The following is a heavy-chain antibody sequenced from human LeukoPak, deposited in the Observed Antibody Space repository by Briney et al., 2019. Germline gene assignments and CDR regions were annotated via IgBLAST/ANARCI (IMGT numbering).Heavy chain of an antibody. CDR1: GFSFGSYW. CDR3: AREGREGYNYPALDF. J-gene: IGHJ4*02. V-gene: IGHV3-7*05. CDR2: MKHDGIEK. D-gene: IGHD5-24*01. Sequence: GGSLRLSCVASGFSFGSYWMAWVRQAPGKGLEWVANMKHDGIEKYHVDSVKGRFTISRDNTKNSLYLHMSSLRVEDTAVYYCAREGREGYNYPALDFWGQGIQVTVSS.